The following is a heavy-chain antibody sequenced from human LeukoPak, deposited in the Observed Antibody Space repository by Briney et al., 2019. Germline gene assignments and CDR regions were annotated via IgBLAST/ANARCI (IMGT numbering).Heavy chain of an antibody. V-gene: IGHV1-2*02. J-gene: IGHJ6*03. CDR3: ARRTNGVPYYYYYMDV. CDR2: INPNSGGT. D-gene: IGHD2-8*01. CDR1: GYTFTGYY. Sequence: ASVKVSCKASGYTFTGYYMHWVRQAPGQGLEWMGWINPNSGGTNYAQKFQGRVTMTRDTSISTAYMELSRLRSDDTAVYYCARRTNGVPYYYYYMDVWGKGTTVTVSS.